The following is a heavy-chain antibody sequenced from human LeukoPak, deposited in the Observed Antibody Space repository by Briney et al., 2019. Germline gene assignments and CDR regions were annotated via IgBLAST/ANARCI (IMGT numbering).Heavy chain of an antibody. V-gene: IGHV4-59*01. D-gene: IGHD1-26*01. CDR1: GGSISSYY. CDR3: AKGPYSGSYYR. CDR2: IYYSGST. J-gene: IGHJ5*02. Sequence: SETLSFTCTVSGGSISSYYWSWIRQPPGKGLEWIGYIYYSGSTNYNPSLKSRVTISVDTSKNQFSLKLSSVTAADTAVYYCAKGPYSGSYYRWGQGTLVTVSS.